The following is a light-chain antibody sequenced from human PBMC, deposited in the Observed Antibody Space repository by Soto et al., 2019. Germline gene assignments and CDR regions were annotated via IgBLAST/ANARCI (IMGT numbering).Light chain of an antibody. V-gene: IGLV2-23*01. Sequence: QSVLTQPASVSGSPGQSITISCTGTSSDVGGYILVSWYQLHPDKAPKLMIYEGRKRPSGVSNRFSGSKSGNTASLTISGLQPEDEAHYYCCSYVGSDTCVIFGGGTKVTVL. J-gene: IGLJ2*01. CDR3: CSYVGSDTCVI. CDR2: EGR. CDR1: SSDVGGYIL.